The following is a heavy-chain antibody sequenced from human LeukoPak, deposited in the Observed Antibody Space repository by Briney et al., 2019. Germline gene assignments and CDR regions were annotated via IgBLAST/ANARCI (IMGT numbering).Heavy chain of an antibody. Sequence: SETLSLTCTVSDDSITMYYWTWIRQPPGKGLEWIGRIYSSGSTDYNPSLKSRVTMSVDTSKNKFSLKLSSVTAADTAVYYCARDSGTTGEVKFDPWGQGTLVTVSS. J-gene: IGHJ5*02. CDR3: ARDSGTTGEVKFDP. CDR2: IYSSGST. D-gene: IGHD3-10*01. V-gene: IGHV4-4*07. CDR1: DDSITMYY.